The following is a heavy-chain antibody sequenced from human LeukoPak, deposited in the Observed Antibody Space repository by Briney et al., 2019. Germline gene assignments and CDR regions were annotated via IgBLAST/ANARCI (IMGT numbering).Heavy chain of an antibody. Sequence: ASVKVSCKASGGTFSSYAISWVRQAPGRGLEWMGGIIPICGTANYAQKFQGRVTITADESTSTAYMELSSLRSEDTAVYYCARDGQYYDFWSGAYNWFDPWGQGNLVTVSS. J-gene: IGHJ5*02. D-gene: IGHD3-3*01. CDR2: IIPICGTA. V-gene: IGHV1-69*13. CDR1: GGTFSSYA. CDR3: ARDGQYYDFWSGAYNWFDP.